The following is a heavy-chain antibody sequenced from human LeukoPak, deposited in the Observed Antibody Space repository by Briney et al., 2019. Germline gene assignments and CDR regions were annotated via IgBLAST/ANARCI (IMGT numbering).Heavy chain of an antibody. CDR1: GGSISSYY. CDR2: IYYSGST. V-gene: IGHV4-59*01. J-gene: IGHJ3*02. Sequence: SETLSLTCTVSGGSISSYYWSWIRQPPGKGLEWIGYIYYSGSTNYNPSLKSRVTISVDTSKNQFSLKLSSVTAADTAVYYCASNTVSALAFDIWGQETMVTVSS. CDR3: ASNTVSALAFDI. D-gene: IGHD4-17*01.